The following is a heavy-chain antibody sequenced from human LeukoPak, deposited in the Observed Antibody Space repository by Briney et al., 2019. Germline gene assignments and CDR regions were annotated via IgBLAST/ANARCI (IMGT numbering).Heavy chain of an antibody. V-gene: IGHV1-46*01. CDR2: INPSGGST. Sequence: ASVKVSCKASGYTFSSYGISWVRQVPAQGLEWMGIINPSGGSTSYAQKFQGRVTLTRDTSTSTVFMELSSLRSEDTAVYYCARPYYYDSSAGGMDVWGQGTTVTVSS. CDR1: GYTFSSYG. J-gene: IGHJ6*02. CDR3: ARPYYYDSSAGGMDV. D-gene: IGHD3-22*01.